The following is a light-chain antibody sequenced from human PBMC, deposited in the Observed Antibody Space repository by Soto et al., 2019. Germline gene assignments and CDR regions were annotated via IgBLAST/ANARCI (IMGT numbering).Light chain of an antibody. J-gene: IGLJ1*01. V-gene: IGLV1-44*01. Sequence: QSVLTQPPSASGTPGQRVTISCSGSSSNIGANTVNWYQQLPGTAPKLLISSNDRRPSGVPDRFSGSKSGTSASLAISGLQSEDDADYYCAAWDDRLSGRVFGSGTKVTVL. CDR1: SSNIGANT. CDR3: AAWDDRLSGRV. CDR2: SND.